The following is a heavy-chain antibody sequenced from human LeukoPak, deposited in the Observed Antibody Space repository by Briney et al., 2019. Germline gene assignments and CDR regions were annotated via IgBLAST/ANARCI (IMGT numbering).Heavy chain of an antibody. CDR3: ARDRISSSTFDP. CDR2: INPNSGGT. V-gene: IGHV1-2*02. D-gene: IGHD6-13*01. CDR1: GYTFTGYY. J-gene: IGHJ5*02. Sequence: ASVKVSCKASGYTFTGYYMHWVRQAPGQGLEWMGWINPNSGGTNYAQKFQGRVTMTRDTSISTAYMELSRLRSDDTAVYYCARDRISSSTFDPWGQGTLVTVSS.